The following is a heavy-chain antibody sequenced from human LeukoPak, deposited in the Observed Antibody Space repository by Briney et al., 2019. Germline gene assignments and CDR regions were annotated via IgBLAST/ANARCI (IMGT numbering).Heavy chain of an antibody. CDR2: IYYSGTT. CDR1: GGXISTYY. J-gene: IGHJ6*02. Sequence: SETLSLTCTVSGGXISTYYCSRIRQPPGKGLEWIGYIYYSGTTNYNPSLKSRVTISVDTSKSQFSLRLSSVTAADTAVYYCARGSGRYYFHGMDVWGQGTTVTVSS. D-gene: IGHD1-26*01. V-gene: IGHV4-59*01. CDR3: ARGSGRYYFHGMDV.